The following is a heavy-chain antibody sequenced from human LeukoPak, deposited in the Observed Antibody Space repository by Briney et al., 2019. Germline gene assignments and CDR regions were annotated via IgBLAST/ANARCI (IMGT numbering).Heavy chain of an antibody. CDR3: AREQLRTYDFWSGTPDY. D-gene: IGHD3-3*01. V-gene: IGHV1-18*01. CDR1: GYTFTSYG. Sequence: ASVKVSCKASGYTFTSYGISWVRQAPGQGLEWMGWINTYNGNTNYAQMLQGRVTMTTDTSTSTAYMELRSLRSDDTAVYYCAREQLRTYDFWSGTPDYWGQGTLVTVSS. CDR2: INTYNGNT. J-gene: IGHJ4*02.